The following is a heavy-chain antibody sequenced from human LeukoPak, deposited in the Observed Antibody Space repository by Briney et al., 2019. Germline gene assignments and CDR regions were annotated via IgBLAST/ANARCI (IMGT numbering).Heavy chain of an antibody. CDR1: GGSISSSNW. CDR2: IYHSGNT. D-gene: IGHD3-22*01. CDR3: ASLLYDSSGYHGDY. J-gene: IGHJ4*02. Sequence: SGTLSLTCAFSGGSISSSNWWSWVRQPPGKGLEWIGEIYHSGNTNYNPSLKSRVTIPVDTSKNQFSLKLSSVTAADTAVYYCASLLYDSSGYHGDYWGQGTLVTVSS. V-gene: IGHV4-4*02.